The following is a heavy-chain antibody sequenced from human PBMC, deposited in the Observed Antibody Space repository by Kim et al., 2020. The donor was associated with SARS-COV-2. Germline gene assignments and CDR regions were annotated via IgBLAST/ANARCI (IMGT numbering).Heavy chain of an antibody. J-gene: IGHJ4*02. CDR3: ARLRADNSGY. V-gene: IGHV4-39*01. D-gene: IGHD3-22*01. Sequence: SETLSLTCTVSGGSISSRSYYWGWIRQPPGKGLEWIGTIYYSGNTYYNPYLKSRVTISVDTSKNQFSLKLSSVTAADTAVYYCARLRADNSGYWSQGTRVTVSS. CDR2: IYYSGNT. CDR1: GGSISSRSYY.